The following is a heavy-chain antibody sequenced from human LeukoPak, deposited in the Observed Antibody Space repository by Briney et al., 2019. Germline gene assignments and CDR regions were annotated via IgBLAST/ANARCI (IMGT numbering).Heavy chain of an antibody. CDR1: GFTFSSYG. Sequence: GGSLRLSCAASGFTFSSYGMHWVRQAAGKGLEWVAVIWYDGSNKYYADSVKGRFTISRDNSKNTLYLQMNSLRAEDTAVYYCARDSGSGWDYWGQGTLVTVSS. D-gene: IGHD6-19*01. CDR2: IWYDGSNK. CDR3: ARDSGSGWDY. V-gene: IGHV3-33*01. J-gene: IGHJ4*02.